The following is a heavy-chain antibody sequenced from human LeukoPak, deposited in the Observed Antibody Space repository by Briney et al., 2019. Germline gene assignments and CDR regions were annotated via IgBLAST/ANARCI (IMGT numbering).Heavy chain of an antibody. Sequence: GGSLRLSCAASGFTFSSYGMHWVRQAPGKGLEWVSFIRYDGSNKYYADSVKGRFTISRDNSKNTLYLQMNSLRAEDTAVYYCAKGGVTVIDCWGQGTLVTVSS. V-gene: IGHV3-30*02. CDR1: GFTFSSYG. D-gene: IGHD4-17*01. J-gene: IGHJ4*02. CDR3: AKGGVTVIDC. CDR2: IRYDGSNK.